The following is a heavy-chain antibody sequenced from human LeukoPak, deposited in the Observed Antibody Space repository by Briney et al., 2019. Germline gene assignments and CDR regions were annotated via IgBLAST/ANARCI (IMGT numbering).Heavy chain of an antibody. CDR1: GFTFSDYY. D-gene: IGHD6-19*01. V-gene: IGHV3-11*04. Sequence: KPGGSLRLSCAASGFTFSDYYMSWIRQAPGKGLEWVSYISSSGSTIYYADSVKGRFTISRDNAKNSLYLQMNSLRAEDTAVYYCARDSTTSSGRYSWGAGSSNDYWGQGTLVTVSS. CDR2: ISSSGSTI. CDR3: ARDSTTSSGRYSWGAGSSNDY. J-gene: IGHJ4*02.